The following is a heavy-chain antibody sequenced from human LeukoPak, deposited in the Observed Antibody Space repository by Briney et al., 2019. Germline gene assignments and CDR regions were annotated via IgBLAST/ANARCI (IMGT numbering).Heavy chain of an antibody. CDR2: IIPIFGTV. CDR1: GDTRTTYA. D-gene: IGHD3-16*01. J-gene: IGHJ4*02. Sequence: SVKVSCKGSGDTRTTYAINWVRQAPGQGLVWMGRIIPIFGTVNLAQKFQGRVTITADRATSTGYMELRSLRSDDTGIYYCAIGPGGRRDYFEDWDQGTLITVSS. CDR3: AIGPGGRRDYFED. V-gene: IGHV1-69*06.